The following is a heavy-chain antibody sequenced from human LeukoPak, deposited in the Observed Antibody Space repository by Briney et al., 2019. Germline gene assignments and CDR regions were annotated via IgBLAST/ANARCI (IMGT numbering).Heavy chain of an antibody. CDR2: INSDGSST. J-gene: IGHJ4*02. CDR3: AKVAVAGPPDY. Sequence: GESLRLSCAASGFTFSSYWMHWVRQAPGKGLVWVSRINSDGSSTSYADSVKGRFTISRDNAKNTLYLQMNSLRAEDTAVYSCAKVAVAGPPDYWGQGTLVTVSS. V-gene: IGHV3-74*01. CDR1: GFTFSSYW. D-gene: IGHD6-19*01.